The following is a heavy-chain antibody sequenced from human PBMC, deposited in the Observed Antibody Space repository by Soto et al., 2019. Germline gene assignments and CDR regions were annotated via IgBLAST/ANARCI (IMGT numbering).Heavy chain of an antibody. V-gene: IGHV3-23*01. D-gene: IGHD6-13*01. CDR2: ISGSGGST. J-gene: IGHJ4*02. CDR1: GFTFSSYA. CDR3: AKQETDSSSWYVTPDY. Sequence: PGGSLRLSCAASGFTFSSYAMSWVRQAPGKGLEWVSAISGSGGSTYYADSVKGRFTISRDNSKNTLYLQMNSLRAEDTAVYYCAKQETDSSSWYVTPDYWGQGTLVTVSS.